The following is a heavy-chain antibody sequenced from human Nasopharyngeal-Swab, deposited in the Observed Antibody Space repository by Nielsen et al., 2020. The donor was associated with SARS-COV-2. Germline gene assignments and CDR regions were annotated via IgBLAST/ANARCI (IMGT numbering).Heavy chain of an antibody. J-gene: IGHJ4*02. D-gene: IGHD3-10*01. CDR2: VNQDGSRT. CDR1: GFPFNDAW. CDR3: ATSYTMVRGVMGYYFDY. Sequence: GESLKISCVASGFPFNDAWMSWVRQAPGKGLVWVSRVNQDGSRTDYADSVRGRFTISRDNAKNTLYLQMNSLRAEDTAVYYCATSYTMVRGVMGYYFDYWGQGTLVTVSS. V-gene: IGHV3-74*01.